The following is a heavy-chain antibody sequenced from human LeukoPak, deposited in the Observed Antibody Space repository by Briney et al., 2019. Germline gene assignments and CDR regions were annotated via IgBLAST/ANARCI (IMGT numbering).Heavy chain of an antibody. Sequence: SETLSLTCSVSGGSITVYYWNWIRQSPGKGLEWIGSISYSGSTNYNPSLKSRVTISIDTSKNRFSLKVSSVLAADTAMYYCARGGSRSYTISTLDYWGQGTLVSVSS. D-gene: IGHD2-2*02. CDR2: ISYSGST. CDR1: GGSITVYY. V-gene: IGHV4-59*12. J-gene: IGHJ4*02. CDR3: ARGGSRSYTISTLDY.